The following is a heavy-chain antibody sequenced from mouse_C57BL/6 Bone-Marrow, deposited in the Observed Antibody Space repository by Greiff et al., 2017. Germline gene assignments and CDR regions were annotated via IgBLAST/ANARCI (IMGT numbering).Heavy chain of an antibody. Sequence: VQLKESGPGLVKPSQSLSLTCSVTGYSITSGYYWNWIRQFPGNKLEWMGYISYDGSNNYNPSLKNRISITRDTSKNQFFLKLNSVTTEDTATYYCARLIGDYWGQGTTLTVSS. CDR2: ISYDGSN. CDR1: GYSITSGYY. V-gene: IGHV3-6*01. CDR3: ARLIGDY. J-gene: IGHJ2*01.